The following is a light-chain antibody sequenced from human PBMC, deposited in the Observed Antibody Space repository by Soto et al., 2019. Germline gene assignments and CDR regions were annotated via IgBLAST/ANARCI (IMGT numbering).Light chain of an antibody. J-gene: IGKJ1*01. CDR2: DVS. Sequence: TQSPASLSASVGGRVTITCQASQNINNYLIWYQPKPGQAPRLLIYDVSNRATGIPARFSGSGSGTDFTLTSSSLEPEDVAVYYCQQRSNWPRTFGQGTKVDIK. CDR1: QNINNY. CDR3: QQRSNWPRT. V-gene: IGKV3-11*01.